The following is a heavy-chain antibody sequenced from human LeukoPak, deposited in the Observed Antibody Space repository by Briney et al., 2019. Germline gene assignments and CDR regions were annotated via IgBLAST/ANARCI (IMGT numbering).Heavy chain of an antibody. Sequence: PSETLSLTCAVYGGSFSGYYWSWIRQPPGKGLEWIGEINHSGSTNYNPSLKSRVTISVDTSKNQFSLKLSSVTAADTAVYYCARGRVRVAGYCSSTSCYTNNWFDPWGQGTLVTVSS. CDR2: INHSGST. D-gene: IGHD2-2*02. CDR1: GGSFSGYY. J-gene: IGHJ5*02. V-gene: IGHV4-34*01. CDR3: ARGRVRVAGYCSSTSCYTNNWFDP.